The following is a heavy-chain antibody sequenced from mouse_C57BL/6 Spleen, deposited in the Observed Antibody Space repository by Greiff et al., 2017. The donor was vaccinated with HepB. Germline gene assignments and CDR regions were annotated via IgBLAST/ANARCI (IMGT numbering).Heavy chain of an antibody. CDR1: GYAFSSSW. D-gene: IGHD1-1*01. CDR2: IYPGDGDT. Sequence: VQLQQSGPELVKPGASVKISCKASGYAFSSSWMNWVKQRPGKGLEWIGRIYPGDGDTNYNGKFKGKATLTADKSSSTAYMQLSRMTSEDSAVYFCARSATTVGADYWGQGTTLTVSS. J-gene: IGHJ2*01. CDR3: ARSATTVGADY. V-gene: IGHV1-82*01.